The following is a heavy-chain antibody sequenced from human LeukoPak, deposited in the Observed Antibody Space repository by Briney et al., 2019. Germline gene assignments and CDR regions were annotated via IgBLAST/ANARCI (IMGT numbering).Heavy chain of an antibody. D-gene: IGHD3-16*02. CDR1: GGSFSGYY. Sequence: SETLSLTCAVYGGSFSGYYWSWLRQPPGKGLEWIGEINHSGSTNYNPSLKSRVTISVDTSKNQFSLKLSSVTAADTAVYYCARGDYDYVWGSYRYPTGHVWGQGTLVTVSS. CDR3: ARGDYDYVWGSYRYPTGHV. J-gene: IGHJ4*02. CDR2: INHSGST. V-gene: IGHV4-34*01.